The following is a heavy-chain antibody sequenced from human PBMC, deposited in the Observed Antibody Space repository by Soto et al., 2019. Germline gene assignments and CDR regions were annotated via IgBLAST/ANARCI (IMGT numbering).Heavy chain of an antibody. CDR1: GDSVSGGGYY. J-gene: IGHJ4*02. CDR2: ISFTGDT. D-gene: IGHD3-16*01. CDR3: ARDWVFDY. V-gene: IGHV4-61*08. Sequence: SETLSLTCTVSGDSVSGGGYYWTWIRQPPGKGLEWIGYISFTGDTTYNPSLRSRVTISVHTSKNQFSLKLSSVTAADTAVYYCARDWVFDYWGQGTLVTVSS.